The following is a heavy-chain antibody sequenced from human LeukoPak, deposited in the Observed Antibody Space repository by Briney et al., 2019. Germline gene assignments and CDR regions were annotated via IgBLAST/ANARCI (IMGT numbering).Heavy chain of an antibody. Sequence: SETLSLTCSVSGGSINSYYWSWIRQPPGQGLEWIGYIYYSDDTSYSPSLKGRVTISVDTSKNQFSLNLNSVTAADTAVYYCARHGYGSGNFYRYNFDYWGQGTLVTVSS. CDR3: ARHGYGSGNFYRYNFDY. CDR1: GGSINSYY. V-gene: IGHV4-59*08. J-gene: IGHJ4*02. CDR2: IYYSDDT. D-gene: IGHD3-10*01.